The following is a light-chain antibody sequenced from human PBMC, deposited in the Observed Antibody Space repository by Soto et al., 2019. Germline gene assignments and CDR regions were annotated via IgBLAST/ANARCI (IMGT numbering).Light chain of an antibody. CDR2: DAF. Sequence: EIVLTQSPGTLSLSPGERATLSCRASQSVTNNYLAWYQQKPGQAPRLIIYDAFSRASGIPDRFSGSESGTDFTLTNTGLQPEDFAMYSCQPVAYSPLKFGQGTKVEI. V-gene: IGKV3-20*01. J-gene: IGKJ1*01. CDR1: QSVTNNY. CDR3: QPVAYSPLK.